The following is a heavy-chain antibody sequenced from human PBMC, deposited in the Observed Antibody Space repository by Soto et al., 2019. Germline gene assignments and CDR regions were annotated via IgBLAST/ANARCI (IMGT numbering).Heavy chain of an antibody. Sequence: QVQLQESGPGLVKPSQTLSLTCTVSGGSISSGGYYWSWIRQHPGKGLEWIGYIYYSGSTYYNPSLKSRVTISVDTSKNQFSLKLSSVTAAGTAVYYCATGPYYYGSGSYPGAYYYYGMDVWGQGTTVTVSS. V-gene: IGHV4-31*03. D-gene: IGHD3-10*01. CDR3: ATGPYYYGSGSYPGAYYYYGMDV. CDR2: IYYSGST. J-gene: IGHJ6*02. CDR1: GGSISSGGYY.